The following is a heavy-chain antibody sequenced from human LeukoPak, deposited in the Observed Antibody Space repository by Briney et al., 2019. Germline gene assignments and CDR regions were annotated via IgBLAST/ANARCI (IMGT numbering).Heavy chain of an antibody. CDR1: GFIFSQYS. J-gene: IGHJ5*02. D-gene: IGHD5-12*01. CDR3: ARDAGNSGYGCDL. CDR2: IRSSSET. V-gene: IGHV3-48*01. Sequence: GGSLRLSCAASGFIFSQYSMNWVRQAPGKGLEWVSHIRSSSETFCADSVKGRFTISRDNARNSLYLQMNNLRGEDTAIYYCARDAGNSGYGCDLWGQGTLVTVSS.